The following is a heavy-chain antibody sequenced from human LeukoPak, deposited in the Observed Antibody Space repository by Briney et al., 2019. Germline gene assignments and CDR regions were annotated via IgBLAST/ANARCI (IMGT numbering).Heavy chain of an antibody. J-gene: IGHJ4*02. CDR2: ISGNGRST. CDR1: GFTFRIYG. V-gene: IGHV3-23*01. D-gene: IGHD2-8*02. Sequence: GRSMTPAWPASGFTFRIYGMSWARHAPGKVLEWDSAISGNGRSTYYADSVKGRFTISRDNSRNTLYLQINSLRAEDTAVYYCAKDLAWSFEYWGQGTLVTVSS. CDR3: AKDLAWSFEY.